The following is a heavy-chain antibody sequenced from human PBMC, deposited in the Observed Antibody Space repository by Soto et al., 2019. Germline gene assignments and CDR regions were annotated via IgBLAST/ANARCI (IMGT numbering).Heavy chain of an antibody. CDR3: AGVGYSSNEFDY. Sequence: QVQLQESGPGLVKPSQTLSLTCTVSGGSISSGGYYWSWIRQHPGKGLEWSGYIYYSGSTYYTPSLKRRVTIPADTTKNQFSLKLSSVTAAETAVYYCAGVGYSSNEFDYWGQGTLVTVSS. J-gene: IGHJ4*02. CDR1: GGSISSGGYY. V-gene: IGHV4-31*03. CDR2: IYYSGST. D-gene: IGHD6-13*01.